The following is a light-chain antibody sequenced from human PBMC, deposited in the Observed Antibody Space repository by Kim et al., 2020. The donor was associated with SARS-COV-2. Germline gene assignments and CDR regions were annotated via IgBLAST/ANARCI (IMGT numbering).Light chain of an antibody. CDR1: KLGEKY. CDR2: QDT. CDR3: QTCDSITVV. Sequence: SYELTQPPSVSVSPGQTASITCSGDKLGEKYACWYQQKPGQSPVLVIYQDTKRPSGIPERFSGSNSGNTATLTISGTQAMDEADYYCQTCDSITVVFGGGTQLTVL. V-gene: IGLV3-1*01. J-gene: IGLJ2*01.